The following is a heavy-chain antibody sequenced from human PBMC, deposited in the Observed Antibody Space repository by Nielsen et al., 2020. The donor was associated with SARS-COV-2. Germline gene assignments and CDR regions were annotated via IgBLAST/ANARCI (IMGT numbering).Heavy chain of an antibody. CDR3: AKTTGGVDY. J-gene: IGHJ4*02. CDR1: GFTFSDYA. V-gene: IGHV3-23*01. CDR2: IKTSGGST. D-gene: IGHD1-14*01. Sequence: GESLKISCAASGFTFSDYAMAWVRQAPGKGLEWVSVIKTSGGSTYYADSVKGRFTISRDNSKNTLYLQMNSLRAEDTAVYYCAKTTGGVDYWGQGTLVTVSS.